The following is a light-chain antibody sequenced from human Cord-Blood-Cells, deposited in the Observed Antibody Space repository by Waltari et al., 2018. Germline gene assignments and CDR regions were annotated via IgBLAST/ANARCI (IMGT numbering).Light chain of an antibody. CDR3: MQALQTPPWT. CDR1: QSLLHSNGYTY. J-gene: IGKJ1*01. Sequence: DIVMTQSPLSLPVTPGEPASLSCRSSQSLLHSNGYTYLDWYLQKPGQSPQLLIYLGSNRAAGVPDRFSGSGSGTDFTLKISRVEAEDVGVYYCMQALQTPPWTFGQGTKVEIK. V-gene: IGKV2-28*01. CDR2: LGS.